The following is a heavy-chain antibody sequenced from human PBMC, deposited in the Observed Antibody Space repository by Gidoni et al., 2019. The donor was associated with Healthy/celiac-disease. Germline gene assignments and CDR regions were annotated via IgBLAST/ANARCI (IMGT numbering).Heavy chain of an antibody. CDR1: GYTFTSYY. Sequence: QVQLVQSGAEVKKPGASVKASCTASGYTFTSYYMHWVRQAPGQGLEWMGIINPSGGSTSYAQKFQGRVTMTRDTSTSTVYMELSSLRPEDTAVYYCARSLSRGYSYGYAYWGQGTLVTVSS. J-gene: IGHJ4*02. CDR2: INPSGGST. V-gene: IGHV1-46*01. CDR3: ARSLSRGYSYGYAY. D-gene: IGHD5-18*01.